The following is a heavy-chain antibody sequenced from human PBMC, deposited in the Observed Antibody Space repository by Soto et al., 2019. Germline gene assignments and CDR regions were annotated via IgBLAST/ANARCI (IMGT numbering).Heavy chain of an antibody. D-gene: IGHD2-15*01. Sequence: KLSCTASGGTFSSYAISWVRQAPGQGLEWMGGIIPIFGTANYAQKFQGRVTITADESTSTAYMELSSLRSEDTAMYYCASKLGYCSGGSCHKYYYGMDVWGQGTTVTVSS. CDR1: GGTFSSYA. J-gene: IGHJ6*02. CDR3: ASKLGYCSGGSCHKYYYGMDV. CDR2: IIPIFGTA. V-gene: IGHV1-69*01.